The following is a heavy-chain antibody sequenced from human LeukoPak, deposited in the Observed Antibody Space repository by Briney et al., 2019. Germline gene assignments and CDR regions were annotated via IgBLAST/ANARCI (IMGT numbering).Heavy chain of an antibody. CDR1: GGSFSNYY. CDR3: ARQPPQYSGMDV. J-gene: IGHJ6*02. CDR2: IYTSGST. D-gene: IGHD1-14*01. V-gene: IGHV4-4*07. Sequence: SETLSLTCTVSGGSFSNYYWSWIRQPAGKGLEWIGRIYTSGSTNYNPSVKSRVTMSVDTSNNQFSLKLTSVTAADTAVYYCARQPPQYSGMDVWGQGTTVTVSS.